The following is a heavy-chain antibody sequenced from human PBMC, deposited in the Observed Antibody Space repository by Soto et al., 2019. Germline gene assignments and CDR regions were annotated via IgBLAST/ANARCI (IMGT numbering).Heavy chain of an antibody. CDR3: AKDFLVGAVDY. J-gene: IGHJ4*02. D-gene: IGHD1-26*01. Sequence: EVQLLESGGGLVQPRGSLRLSCAASGFTFTKYVMNWVRQAPGKGLEWVEGISGTGGTPYYAESVQGRFVISRDNSKNTVSLNMNRLRVEDTAVYYWAKDFLVGAVDYWGQGAPVTVSS. V-gene: IGHV3-23*01. CDR1: GFTFTKYV. CDR2: ISGTGGTP.